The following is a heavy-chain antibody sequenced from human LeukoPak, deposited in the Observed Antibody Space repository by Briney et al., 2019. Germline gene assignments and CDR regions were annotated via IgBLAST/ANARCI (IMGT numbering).Heavy chain of an antibody. Sequence: SETLSLTCTVSGGSISSYYWSWIRQPPGKGLEWIGYIYYSGSTNYNPSLKSRITISVDTSKNQFSLKLSSVTAADTAVYYCARCGSSSGWKSFDIWGQGTMVTVSS. CDR3: ARCGSSSGWKSFDI. CDR2: IYYSGST. D-gene: IGHD6-19*01. V-gene: IGHV4-59*01. J-gene: IGHJ3*02. CDR1: GGSISSYY.